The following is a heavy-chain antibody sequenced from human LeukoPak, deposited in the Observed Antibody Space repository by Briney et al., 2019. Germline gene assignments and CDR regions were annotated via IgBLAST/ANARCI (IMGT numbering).Heavy chain of an antibody. CDR1: GYPFTKYG. J-gene: IGHJ4*02. CDR2: ISGYNGNT. CDR3: DRGDYGGNPDY. Sequence: ASVKVSCKASGYPFTKYGINWVRQAPGQGLEWMGWISGYNGNTNYAQKLQGRVTMTTDTSTTTAYMELRSLRSDDTAMYYCDRGDYGGNPDYWGQGTLVTVSS. V-gene: IGHV1-18*01. D-gene: IGHD4-23*01.